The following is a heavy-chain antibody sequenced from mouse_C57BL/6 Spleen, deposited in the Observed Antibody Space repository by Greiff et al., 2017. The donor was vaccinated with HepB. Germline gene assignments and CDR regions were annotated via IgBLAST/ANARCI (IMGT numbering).Heavy chain of an antibody. CDR3: ARGVYDPEGRWFAY. CDR1: GYTFTSYW. D-gene: IGHD2-3*01. CDR2: IDPSDSYT. Sequence: QVQLQQPGAELVMPGASVKLSCKASGYTFTSYWMHWVKQRPGQGLEWIGEIDPSDSYTNYNQKFKGKSTLTVDKSSSTAYMQLSSLTSEDSAVYYCARGVYDPEGRWFAYWGQGTLVTVSA. V-gene: IGHV1-69*01. J-gene: IGHJ3*01.